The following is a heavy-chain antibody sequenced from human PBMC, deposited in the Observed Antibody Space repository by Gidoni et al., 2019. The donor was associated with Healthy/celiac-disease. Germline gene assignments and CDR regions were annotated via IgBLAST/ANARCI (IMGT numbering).Heavy chain of an antibody. J-gene: IGHJ5*02. CDR1: GGSISSSRYY. V-gene: IGHV4-39*01. Sequence: QLPLQESGPGLVKPSATLSLPCTVSGGSISSSRYYWGWIRQPPGKGREWIGSIYYSGSTYDNPSLKSRVTISVDTSKNQFSRKLSSGTAADTAVYYWARRVNSGYDALSWFDPWGQGTLVTVSS. CDR3: ARRVNSGYDALSWFDP. D-gene: IGHD5-12*01. CDR2: IYYSGST.